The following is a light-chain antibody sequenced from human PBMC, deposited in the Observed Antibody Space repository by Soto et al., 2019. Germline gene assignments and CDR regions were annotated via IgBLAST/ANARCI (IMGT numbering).Light chain of an antibody. CDR2: RND. J-gene: IGLJ2*01. CDR1: SSNIGSNY. Sequence: QSVLTQPPSASGTPGQRVTISCSGSSSNIGSNYVYWYQQFPGSAPKLLIYRNDQRPSGVPDRFSGSKSGTSASLAISGPRSEDEADYYCAAWYDSLSAVVFGGWTKLTVL. CDR3: AAWYDSLSAVV. V-gene: IGLV1-47*01.